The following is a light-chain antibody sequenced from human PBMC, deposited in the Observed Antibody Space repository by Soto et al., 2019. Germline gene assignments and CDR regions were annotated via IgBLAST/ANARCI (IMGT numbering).Light chain of an antibody. V-gene: IGKV1-5*03. CDR1: QSISSW. J-gene: IGKJ2*01. Sequence: DIPMTQSPSTLSASVGDRVTITCRASQSISSWLDWYQQKPGKAPKLLIYKASSLESGVPSRFSGSGSGTEFTLPISSLQPDDFATYYCQQYNSYPKYTFGQGTKLEIK. CDR3: QQYNSYPKYT. CDR2: KAS.